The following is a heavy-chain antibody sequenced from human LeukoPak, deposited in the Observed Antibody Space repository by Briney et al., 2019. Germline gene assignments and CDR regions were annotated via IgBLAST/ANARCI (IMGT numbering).Heavy chain of an antibody. D-gene: IGHD6-19*01. CDR1: GYTFTSYD. CDR2: MNPNSGNT. J-gene: IGHJ4*02. CDR3: ARTVQGAGTKMYYFDY. Sequence: GASVKVSCKASGYTFTSYDINWVRQATGQGLEWMGWMNPNSGNTGYAQKFQGRVTMTRNTSISTAYMELSSLRSEDTAVYYCARTVQGAGTKMYYFDYWGQGTLVTVSS. V-gene: IGHV1-8*01.